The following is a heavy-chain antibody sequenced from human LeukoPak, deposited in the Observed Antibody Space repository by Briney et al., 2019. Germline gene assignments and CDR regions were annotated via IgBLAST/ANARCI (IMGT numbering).Heavy chain of an antibody. CDR3: AGPYYFDY. V-gene: IGHV3-23*01. J-gene: IGHJ4*02. CDR1: GFTFSSYA. Sequence: GALRPSCAASGFTFSSYAMSWGPQATGKGLGGVSAISGGGGSTYYADSVKGRFTNSRDNSKNTLYLQMNSLRAEDTAVYYCAGPYYFDYWGQGTLVTVSS. CDR2: ISGGGGST. D-gene: IGHD3/OR15-3a*01.